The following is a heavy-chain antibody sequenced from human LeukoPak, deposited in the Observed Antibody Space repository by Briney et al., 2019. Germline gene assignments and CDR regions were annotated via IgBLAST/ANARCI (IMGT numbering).Heavy chain of an antibody. J-gene: IGHJ5*02. CDR1: GYTFTGYY. CDR2: INPNSGGT. CDR3: ARGGTTGDSNWFDP. D-gene: IGHD1-1*01. V-gene: IGHV1-2*04. Sequence: GASVKVSCKASGYTFTGYYMHWVRQAPGQGLEWMGWINPNSGGTNYAQKFQGWVTMTRDTSISTAYMELSRLRSDDTAVYYCARGGTTGDSNWFDPWGQETLVTVSS.